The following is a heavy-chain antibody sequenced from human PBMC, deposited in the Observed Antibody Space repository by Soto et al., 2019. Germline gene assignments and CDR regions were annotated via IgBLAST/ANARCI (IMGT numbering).Heavy chain of an antibody. Sequence: VGSLRLSCSASGCIFSTFAMHWVSEAPGTGLEYVSTISYNGGSTYYADSVKGRLTISRANSKNTLYLHMSSLRTEDTAVYYGVKRWVYSSTWSNHYWGQGSLVTVSS. D-gene: IGHD4-4*01. J-gene: IGHJ4*02. CDR1: GCIFSTFA. V-gene: IGHV3-64D*06. CDR3: VKRWVYSSTWSNHY. CDR2: ISYNGGST.